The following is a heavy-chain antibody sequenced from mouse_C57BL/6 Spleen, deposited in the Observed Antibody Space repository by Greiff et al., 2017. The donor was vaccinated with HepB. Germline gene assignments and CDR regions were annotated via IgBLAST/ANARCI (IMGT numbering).Heavy chain of an antibody. CDR1: GYTFTSYW. J-gene: IGHJ3*01. CDR2: IYPGNSDT. Sequence: DVQLQESGTVLARPGASVKMSCKTSGYTFTSYWMHWVKQRPGQGLEWIGAIYPGNSDTSYNQKFKGKAKLTAVTSASTAYMELSSLTNEDSAVYYCTGGTTVRGWAKFAYWGQGTLVTVSA. D-gene: IGHD1-1*01. CDR3: TGGTTVRGWAKFAY. V-gene: IGHV1-5*01.